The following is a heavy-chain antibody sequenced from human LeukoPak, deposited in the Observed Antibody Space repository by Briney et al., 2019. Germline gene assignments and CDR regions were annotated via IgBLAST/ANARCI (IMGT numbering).Heavy chain of an antibody. CDR1: GYTFNSYG. J-gene: IGHJ4*02. Sequence: ASVKVSCKASGYTFNSYGITWVRQAPGQGLEWMGWISVYNGNKNYAQKFQGRVTMTTDTSTSTAYMEVRSLRSDDTAVYYCARERWLVPGDWGQGTLVTVSS. V-gene: IGHV1-18*01. CDR2: ISVYNGNK. CDR3: ARERWLVPGD. D-gene: IGHD6-19*01.